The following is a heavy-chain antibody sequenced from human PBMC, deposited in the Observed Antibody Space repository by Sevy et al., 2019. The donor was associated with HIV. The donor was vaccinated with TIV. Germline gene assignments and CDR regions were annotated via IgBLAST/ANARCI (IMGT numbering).Heavy chain of an antibody. D-gene: IGHD5-12*01. V-gene: IGHV3-48*02. CDR3: AREGVAWRWLQINWFDP. CDR2: ISSSSSTI. CDR1: GFTFSSYS. J-gene: IGHJ5*02. Sequence: GGSLRLSCAASGFTFSSYSMNWVRQAPGKGLEWVSYISSSSSTIYYADSVKGRITISRDNAKNSLYLQMNSLRDEDTAVYYCAREGVAWRWLQINWFDPWGQGTLVTVSS.